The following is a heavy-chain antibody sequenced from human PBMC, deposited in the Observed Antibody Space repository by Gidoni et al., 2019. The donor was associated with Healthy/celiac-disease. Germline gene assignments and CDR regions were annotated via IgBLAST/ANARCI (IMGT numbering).Heavy chain of an antibody. CDR3: ARDSIVLMVYANWYFDL. CDR1: GYTFTSYA. CDR2: INAGNGNT. V-gene: IGHV1-3*01. J-gene: IGHJ2*01. Sequence: QVQLVQSGAEVKKPGASVKVSCKASGYTFTSYAMHWVRQAPGQRPEWMGWINAGNGNTKYSQKFQGRVTITRDTSASTAYMELSSLRSEDTAVYYCARDSIVLMVYANWYFDLWGRGTLVTVSS. D-gene: IGHD2-8*01.